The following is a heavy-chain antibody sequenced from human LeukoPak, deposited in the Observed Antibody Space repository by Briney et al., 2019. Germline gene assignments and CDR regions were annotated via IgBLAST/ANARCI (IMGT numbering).Heavy chain of an antibody. CDR2: INGGGSS. CDR3: AKGQGYNYGDSIDY. V-gene: IGHV3-23*01. Sequence: PGGSLRLSCAASGFTFNNYAMTWVRQAPGKGLEWVSVINGGGSSYYADSVKGRFTVSRDNSKNTLYLQMNSLRDEDTVVYYCAKGQGYNYGDSIDYWGQGTLVTVSS. J-gene: IGHJ4*02. D-gene: IGHD5-18*01. CDR1: GFTFNNYA.